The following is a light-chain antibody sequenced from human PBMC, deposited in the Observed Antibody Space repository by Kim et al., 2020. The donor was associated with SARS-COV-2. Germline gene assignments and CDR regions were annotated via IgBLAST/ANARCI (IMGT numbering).Light chain of an antibody. V-gene: IGLV2-11*01. CDR2: DVN. CDR3: CSHPAT. Sequence: RSVSGSPGQSVTLSCTGTSVKNNYVSWYQQHPGKAPKLMTSDVNKRPSGVPDRFSGSKSGNTASLTVSGLQAEDEADYYCCSHPATFGGGTKLTVL. J-gene: IGLJ2*01. CDR1: SVKNNY.